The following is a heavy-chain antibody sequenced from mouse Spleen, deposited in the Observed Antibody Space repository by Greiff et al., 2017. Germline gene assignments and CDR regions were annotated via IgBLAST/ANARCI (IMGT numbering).Heavy chain of an antibody. CDR1: GYSFTSYY. CDR2: IYPGSGNT. J-gene: IGHJ1*01. V-gene: IGHV1-66*01. D-gene: IGHD2-14*01. CDR3: ASPYYRYDWYFDV. Sequence: VQLQESGPELVKPGASVKISCKASGYSFTSYYIHWVKQRPGQGLEWIGWIYPGSGNTKYNEKFKGKATLTADTSSSTAYMQLSSLTSEDSAVYYCASPYYRYDWYFDVWGAGTTVTVSS.